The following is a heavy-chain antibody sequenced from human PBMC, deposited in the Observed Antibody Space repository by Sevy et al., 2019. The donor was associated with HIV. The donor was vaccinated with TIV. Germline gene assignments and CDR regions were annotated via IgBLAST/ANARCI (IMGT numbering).Heavy chain of an antibody. CDR3: ATHAGPAAAGRVFDY. Sequence: GGSLRLSCVASGFTFSDHYMEWVRQAPGKGLEWVGRTRNKADGYTTEYAASVKGRFTISRDDSKNSLYVQMNSLKTEDTAVYYSATHAGPAAAGRVFDYWGQGTLVTVSS. V-gene: IGHV3-72*01. D-gene: IGHD6-13*01. CDR2: TRNKADGYTT. CDR1: GFTFSDHY. J-gene: IGHJ4*02.